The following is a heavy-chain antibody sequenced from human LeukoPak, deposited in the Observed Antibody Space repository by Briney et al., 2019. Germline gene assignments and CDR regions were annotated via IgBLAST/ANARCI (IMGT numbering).Heavy chain of an antibody. V-gene: IGHV4-4*02. D-gene: IGHD1-26*01. CDR1: GGSISSSNW. Sequence: PSETLSLTCAVSGGSISSSNWWSWVRQPPGKGLEWIGEIYHSGSTNYNPSLKSRATISVDKSKNQFSLKLSSVTAADTAVYYCARDFGGTTSFDPWGQGTLVTVSS. CDR2: IYHSGST. J-gene: IGHJ5*02. CDR3: ARDFGGTTSFDP.